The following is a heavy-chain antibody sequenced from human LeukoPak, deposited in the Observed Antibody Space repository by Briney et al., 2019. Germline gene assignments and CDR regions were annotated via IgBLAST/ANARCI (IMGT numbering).Heavy chain of an antibody. CDR2: ISGSGITT. J-gene: IGHJ4*02. CDR1: GFTFSSYA. Sequence: GGSLRLSCAASGFTFSSYAMSWVRQAPGKGLEWVSTISGSGITTYYADSVKGRFTISRDNSKNTVYLQMSSLRVEDTAVYYCAKGGGDVLTGLIDYWGQGTLVTVSS. D-gene: IGHD3-9*01. CDR3: AKGGGDVLTGLIDY. V-gene: IGHV3-23*01.